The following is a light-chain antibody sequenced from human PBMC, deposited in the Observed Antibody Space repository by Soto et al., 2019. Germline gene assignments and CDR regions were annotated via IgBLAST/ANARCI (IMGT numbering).Light chain of an antibody. CDR1: QSVSSSY. CDR3: QQRSNWPLT. V-gene: IGKV3D-20*02. CDR2: GAS. J-gene: IGKJ4*01. Sequence: EIVLTQSPGTLSLSPGERATLSCRASQSVSSSYLAWYQQEPGQAPRLLIYGASSRATGIPDRFSGSGSGTDFTLTSSSLEPEDFAVYYCQQRSNWPLTFGGGTKVDI.